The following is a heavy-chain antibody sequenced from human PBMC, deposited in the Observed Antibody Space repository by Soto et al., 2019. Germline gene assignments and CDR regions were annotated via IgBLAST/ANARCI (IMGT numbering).Heavy chain of an antibody. Sequence: GGGLGVLCSPAGFTVSSYAMHWVRQAPGKGLEYVSAISSNGGSTYYADSVEGRFPISRDNSKNTLYLQMSSLRAEDTAVYYCVKGGLELSMDVWGQCTTVTLS. CDR1: GFTVSSYA. CDR3: VKGGLELSMDV. CDR2: ISSNGGST. D-gene: IGHD1-7*01. V-gene: IGHV3-64D*06. J-gene: IGHJ6*02.